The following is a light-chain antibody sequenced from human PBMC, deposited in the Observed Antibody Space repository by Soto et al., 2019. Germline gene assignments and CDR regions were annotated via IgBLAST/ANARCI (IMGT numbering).Light chain of an antibody. Sequence: DIQMTQSPSTLSASVGDRVTITCRASQSISSWLAWYQKKPGKAPKLLIYKASSLESGVSPRFSGSGSGTEFTLTISSPQPDDFATYYCQQYNSYWSFDQGTKVEIK. V-gene: IGKV1-5*03. CDR2: KAS. CDR3: QQYNSYWS. J-gene: IGKJ1*01. CDR1: QSISSW.